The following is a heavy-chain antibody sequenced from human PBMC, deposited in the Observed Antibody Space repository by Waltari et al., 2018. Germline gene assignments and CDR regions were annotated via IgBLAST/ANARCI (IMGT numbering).Heavy chain of an antibody. Sequence: EVQLLESGGGLVQPGGSLRLSCAASGFTFNDYAMTWVRQAPGKGRGWVSTIRGSGGSPYYPDSVGGRFTISRDNSRNTLSLQMSSLRAEDTAVYYCVKDTEYDTTQDDGFDIWGQGTMVTVSS. D-gene: IGHD3-22*01. CDR1: GFTFNDYA. CDR3: VKDTEYDTTQDDGFDI. V-gene: IGHV3-23*01. J-gene: IGHJ3*02. CDR2: IRGSGGSP.